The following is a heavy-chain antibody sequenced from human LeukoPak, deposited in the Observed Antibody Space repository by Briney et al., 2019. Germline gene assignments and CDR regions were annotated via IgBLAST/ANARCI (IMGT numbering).Heavy chain of an antibody. Sequence: SETLSLTCAVYGGSFSGYYWSWIRQPPGKGLEWIGEINHSGSTNYNPSLKSRVTISVDTSKNQFSLKLSSVTAADTAVYYCARDLGGAEGHAFDIWGQGTMVTVSS. V-gene: IGHV4-34*01. D-gene: IGHD3-16*01. CDR3: ARDLGGAEGHAFDI. CDR2: INHSGST. CDR1: GGSFSGYY. J-gene: IGHJ3*02.